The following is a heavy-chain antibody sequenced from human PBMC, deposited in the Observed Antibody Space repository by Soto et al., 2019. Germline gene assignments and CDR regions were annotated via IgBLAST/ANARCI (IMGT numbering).Heavy chain of an antibody. CDR3: ARGAASSSWLQYYYYGMDV. Sequence: SETLSLTCTVSGGSISSYYWSWIRQPPGKGLEWIGYIYYSGSTNYNPSLKSRVTISVDTSKNQFSLKLSSVTAADTAVYYCARGAASSSWLQYYYYGMDVWGQGTTVTVSS. CDR1: GGSISSYY. D-gene: IGHD6-13*01. CDR2: IYYSGST. J-gene: IGHJ6*02. V-gene: IGHV4-59*01.